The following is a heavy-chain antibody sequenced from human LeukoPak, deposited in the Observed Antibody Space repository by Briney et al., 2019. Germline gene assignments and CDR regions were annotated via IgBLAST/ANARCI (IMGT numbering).Heavy chain of an antibody. CDR2: FFYSGST. CDR1: GDSISRDY. V-gene: IGHV4-59*01. J-gene: IGHJ4*02. CDR3: ADRDGVY. D-gene: IGHD5-24*01. Sequence: SETLSLTCSVSGDSISRDYWTWIRQPPGKGLEWIGHFFYSGSTNYNPSLKSRVTISADTSKNQSSLKLTSVTAADTAVYYCADRDGVYWGQGILVTVSS.